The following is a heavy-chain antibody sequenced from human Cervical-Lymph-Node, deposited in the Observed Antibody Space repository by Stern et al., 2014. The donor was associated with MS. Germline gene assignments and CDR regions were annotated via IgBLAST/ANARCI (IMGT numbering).Heavy chain of an antibody. CDR3: ASAYSSSHYYFDY. J-gene: IGHJ4*02. CDR2: IWYDGSNP. V-gene: IGHV3-33*01. CDR1: GFSFSRYA. D-gene: IGHD6-13*01. Sequence: VQLVESGGGVVQPGRSLRLSCAAYGFSFSRYAMHWVRQAPGKGLEWVAIIWYDGSNPYYADSVTGRFTISRDNFKNTLYLQMNSLRAEDTAVYYCASAYSSSHYYFDYWGQGTLVTVSS.